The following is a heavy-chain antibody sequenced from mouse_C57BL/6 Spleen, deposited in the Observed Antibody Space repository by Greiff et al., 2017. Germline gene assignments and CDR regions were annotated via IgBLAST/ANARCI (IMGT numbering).Heavy chain of an antibody. V-gene: IGHV1-64*01. J-gene: IGHJ4*01. CDR1: GYTFTSYW. CDR2: IHPNSGST. Sequence: QVQLQQPGAELVKPGASVKLSCKASGYTFTSYWMHWVKQRPGQGLEWIGMIHPNSGSTNYNEKFKSKATLTVDKSSSTAYMQLSSLTSEDSAVYYGARYGTVVAMDDWGQGTSVTVSS. CDR3: ARYGTVVAMDD. D-gene: IGHD1-1*01.